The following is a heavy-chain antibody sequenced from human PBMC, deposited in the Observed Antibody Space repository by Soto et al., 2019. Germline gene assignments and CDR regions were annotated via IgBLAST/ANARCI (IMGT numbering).Heavy chain of an antibody. V-gene: IGHV1-18*03. CDR1: GYTFTNFG. J-gene: IGHJ4*02. CDR2: ISPETGKT. D-gene: IGHD2-21*02. CDR3: VRDLRDYGGDVGYFDY. Sequence: QVQLVQSGAEVKRPGASVKVSCTASGYTFTNFGVTWVRQAPGQGLEWMSWISPETGKTYCARKLQGRVTMTTDTSTKTAYMELGSLRSDDMAVYYCVRDLRDYGGDVGYFDYWGQGTLVIVSS.